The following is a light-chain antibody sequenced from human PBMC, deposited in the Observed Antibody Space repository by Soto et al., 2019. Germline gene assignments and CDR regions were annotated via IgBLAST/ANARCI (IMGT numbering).Light chain of an antibody. CDR3: KQYVSSVT. CDR2: GAS. J-gene: IGKJ1*01. Sequence: EIVLTQSPGSLSLSPGERATLSGRASQSVDSSFVAWYQQKPGQAPRLLSYGASNRATAIPDRFSGSGSGTDFTLTTSRLEPEHLAVYYCKQYVSSVTFGPGTKVEIK. CDR1: QSVDSSF. V-gene: IGKV3-20*01.